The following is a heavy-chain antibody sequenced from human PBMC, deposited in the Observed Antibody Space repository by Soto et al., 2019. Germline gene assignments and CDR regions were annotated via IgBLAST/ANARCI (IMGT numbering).Heavy chain of an antibody. D-gene: IGHD6-13*01. Sequence: QVQLVQSGAEVKKPGASVKISCKASGYTFTRYTMNWVRQAPGHRLEWMGWINPDNGNTKSSQKFQDRVIITTDTSASTAYMDLRSLRPEDTAVYYWASGIATGRLDHWGQGTLVTVSS. CDR3: ASGIATGRLDH. CDR1: GYTFTRYT. J-gene: IGHJ5*02. V-gene: IGHV1-3*01. CDR2: INPDNGNT.